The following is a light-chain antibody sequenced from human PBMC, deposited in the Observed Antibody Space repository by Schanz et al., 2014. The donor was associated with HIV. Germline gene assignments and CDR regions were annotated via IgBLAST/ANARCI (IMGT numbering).Light chain of an antibody. Sequence: EIVLTQSPGTLSLSPGERATLSCRASQSVRSSYLAWYQQKPGQAPRLLTYGASSRATGIPDRFSGSGSGTDFTLTISRLEPEDFAVYYCQQYGSSITFGQGTRLEIK. CDR1: QSVRSSY. V-gene: IGKV3-20*01. CDR3: QQYGSSIT. J-gene: IGKJ5*01. CDR2: GAS.